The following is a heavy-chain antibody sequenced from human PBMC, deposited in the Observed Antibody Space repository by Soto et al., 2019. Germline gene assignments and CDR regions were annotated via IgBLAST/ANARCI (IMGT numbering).Heavy chain of an antibody. CDR1: GGTFSTYG. D-gene: IGHD4-4*01. CDR2: IIPLIGTA. V-gene: IGHV1-69*18. J-gene: IGHJ6*02. CDR3: ARVVMTTVPASFDYGLDV. Sequence: QVQLVQSGAEVRKPGSSVTVSCKASGGTFSTYGITWVRQAPGQGLEWMGNIIPLIGTANYAQRFRGRVTITADESTTTAYMERTSMRSEDTAVYYCARVVMTTVPASFDYGLDVWGQGTTVTVSS.